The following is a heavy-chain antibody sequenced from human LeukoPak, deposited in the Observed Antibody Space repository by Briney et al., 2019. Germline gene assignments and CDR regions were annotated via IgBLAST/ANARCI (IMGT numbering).Heavy chain of an antibody. Sequence: PSETLSLTCTVSGGSISSYYWSWIRQPPGKGLEWIGYIYYSGSTNYNPSLKSRVTISVDTSKNQFSLKLSSVTAADTAVYYCAKDLLGIEWELPNYFDYWGQGTLVTVSS. CDR2: IYYSGST. D-gene: IGHD1-26*01. V-gene: IGHV4-59*01. CDR3: AKDLLGIEWELPNYFDY. CDR1: GGSISSYY. J-gene: IGHJ4*02.